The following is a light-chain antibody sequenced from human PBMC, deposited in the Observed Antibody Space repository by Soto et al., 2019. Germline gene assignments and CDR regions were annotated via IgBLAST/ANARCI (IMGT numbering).Light chain of an antibody. V-gene: IGKV1-39*01. Sequence: IQMSQSPSSLSASVGDRVSITCRASQTVNNNYVNWYQQKPGEAPKLLIYIASGLQSGVPSRVNGSGSGTDFTLHINSLQPDDVETYFHQQTSSFPLSFGGGTKVEIK. J-gene: IGKJ4*01. CDR1: QTVNNNY. CDR2: IAS. CDR3: QQTSSFPLS.